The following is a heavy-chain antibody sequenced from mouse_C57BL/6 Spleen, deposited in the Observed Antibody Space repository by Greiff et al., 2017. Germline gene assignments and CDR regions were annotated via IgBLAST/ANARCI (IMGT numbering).Heavy chain of an antibody. V-gene: IGHV1-22*01. CDR2: INPNNGGT. D-gene: IGHD1-1*01. CDR1: GYTFTDYN. CDR3: APAAVVAPLGY. Sequence: VQLQQSGPELVKPGASVKMSCKASGYTFTDYNMHWVKQSHGKSLEWIGYINPNNGGTSYNQKFKGKATLTVNKSSSTAYMELRRLTSEDSAVYYCAPAAVVAPLGYWGQGTTLTVSS. J-gene: IGHJ2*01.